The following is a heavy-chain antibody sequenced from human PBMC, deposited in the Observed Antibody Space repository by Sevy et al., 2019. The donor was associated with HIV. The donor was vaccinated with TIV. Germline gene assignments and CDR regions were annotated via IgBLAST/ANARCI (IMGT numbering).Heavy chain of an antibody. CDR3: SRVFPYCRGGSCYSPYDAFDI. J-gene: IGHJ3*02. V-gene: IGHV1-2*02. CDR2: INPNSGST. Sequence: ASVKVSCKASGYTFTGHYMHWVRQAPGQGLEWMGWINPNSGSTDYAQTFQGRVTLTRDTSISTAYLELSRLTSDDTGVYYCSRVFPYCRGGSCYSPYDAFDIWGQGTMVTVSS. CDR1: GYTFTGHY. D-gene: IGHD2-15*01.